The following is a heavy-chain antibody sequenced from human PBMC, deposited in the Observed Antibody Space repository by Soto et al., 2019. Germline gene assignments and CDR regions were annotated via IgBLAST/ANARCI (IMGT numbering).Heavy chain of an antibody. Sequence: SETLSLTCAVSGYSVSDSNWWGWIRQPPGKGLEWMGHIYNSGGTYYKSSLKGRVTMSIDTSKIQFSLRLYSVTAVDTAVYYCARKYGIPVAGTFDYWGQGILVTVSS. D-gene: IGHD6-19*01. CDR3: ARKYGIPVAGTFDY. CDR2: IYNSGGT. J-gene: IGHJ4*02. CDR1: GYSVSDSNW. V-gene: IGHV4-28*01.